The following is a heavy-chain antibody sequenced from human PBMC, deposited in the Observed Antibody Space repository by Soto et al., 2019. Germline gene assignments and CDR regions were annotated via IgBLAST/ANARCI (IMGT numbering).Heavy chain of an antibody. V-gene: IGHV3-30-3*01. CDR2: ISYDGSNK. D-gene: IGHD1-1*01. CDR3: ASEQLAVLRGVLDY. CDR1: GFTFSSYA. J-gene: IGHJ4*02. Sequence: VESGGGVVQPGGSPRLSCAASGFTFSSYAMHWVRQAPGKGLEWVAAISYDGSNKYYADSVKGRFTISRDNSGDTLYLQMNSLRAEDTALYHCASEQLAVLRGVLDYWGQGTLVTVSS.